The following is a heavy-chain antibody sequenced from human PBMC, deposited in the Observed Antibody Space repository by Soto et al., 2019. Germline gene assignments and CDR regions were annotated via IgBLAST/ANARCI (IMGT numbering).Heavy chain of an antibody. Sequence: PGGTLRLSCAASGFTFISYAMSWVRQAPGQGLGWVSAFSRSGQRTYYATPVNGRFTISRGHSKNTMYLQMNNLRAEDTAVYYCAKQTYCCSSSCYGFDPWGQGTMVTVSS. CDR1: GFTFISYA. CDR3: AKQTYCCSSSCYGFDP. J-gene: IGHJ5*02. CDR2: FSRSGQRT. D-gene: IGHD2-2*01. V-gene: IGHV3-23*01.